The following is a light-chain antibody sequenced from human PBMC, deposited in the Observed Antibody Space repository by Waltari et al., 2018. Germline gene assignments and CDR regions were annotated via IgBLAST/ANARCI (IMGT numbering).Light chain of an antibody. V-gene: IGLV2-14*01. Sequence: QSALTQPASVSGSPGQSITISCTGTSSDVGGYNYVSWYQQHPGKAPKLLIYDGRNRPSGVSNRFSGSKSGNTASLTISGLQAEDEADYYCTSYTSNSTYVFGTGTKVTVL. CDR3: TSYTSNSTYV. CDR1: SSDVGGYNY. J-gene: IGLJ1*01. CDR2: DGR.